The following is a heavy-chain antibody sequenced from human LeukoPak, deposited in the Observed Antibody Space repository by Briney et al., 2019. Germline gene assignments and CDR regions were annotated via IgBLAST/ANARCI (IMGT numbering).Heavy chain of an antibody. CDR1: GFTFSDYY. V-gene: IGHV3-53*01. Sequence: GGSLRLSCAASGFTFSDYYMSWIRQAPGKGLEWVSILYSDGSTFYYADSVKGRFTISRDRSKNTLHLQMNSLRADDTAIYYCARDVGGGALDIWGQGTMVTVSS. J-gene: IGHJ3*02. D-gene: IGHD1-26*01. CDR2: LYSDGST. CDR3: ARDVGGGALDI.